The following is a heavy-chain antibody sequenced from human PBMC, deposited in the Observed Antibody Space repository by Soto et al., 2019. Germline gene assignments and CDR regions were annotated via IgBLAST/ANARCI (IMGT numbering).Heavy chain of an antibody. CDR1: GYTFTSYA. CDR2: INAGNGNT. Sequence: QVQLVQSGAEEKKPGSSVKVSCKASGYTFTSYAMHWVRQAPGQRLEWMGWINAGNGNTKYSQKFQGRVTITRDTSASTAYMELSSLRSEDTAVYYCARVTGWYFPDYWGQGTLVTVSS. D-gene: IGHD6-19*01. J-gene: IGHJ4*02. V-gene: IGHV1-3*05. CDR3: ARVTGWYFPDY.